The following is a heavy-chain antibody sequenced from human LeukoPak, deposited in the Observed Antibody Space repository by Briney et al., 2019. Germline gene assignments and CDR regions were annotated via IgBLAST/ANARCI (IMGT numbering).Heavy chain of an antibody. J-gene: IGHJ4*02. CDR1: GGTFSSYA. CDR3: ARHYRGIAVAGPYFDY. D-gene: IGHD6-19*01. Sequence: GASVKVSCKASGGTFSSYAISWVRQASGQGLEWMGGIIPIFGTANYAQKFQGRVTITADESTSTAYMELSSLRSEDTAVYYCARHYRGIAVAGPYFDYWGQGTLVTVSS. CDR2: IIPIFGTA. V-gene: IGHV1-69*13.